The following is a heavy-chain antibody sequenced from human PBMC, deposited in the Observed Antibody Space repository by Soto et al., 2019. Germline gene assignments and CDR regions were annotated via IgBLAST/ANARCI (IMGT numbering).Heavy chain of an antibody. CDR3: ARVYYSSSWTSYYYYGMDV. CDR2: IIPILGIA. Sequence: SVKVSCKASGGTFSSYTISWVRQAPGQGLEWMGRIIPILGIANYAQKFQGRVTITADKSTSTAYMELSSLRSEDTAVYYCARVYYSSSWTSYYYYGMDVWGQGTTVTISS. V-gene: IGHV1-69*02. CDR1: GGTFSSYT. D-gene: IGHD6-13*01. J-gene: IGHJ6*02.